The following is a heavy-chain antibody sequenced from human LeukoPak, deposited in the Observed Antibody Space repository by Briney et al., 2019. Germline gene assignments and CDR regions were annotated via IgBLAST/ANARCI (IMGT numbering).Heavy chain of an antibody. CDR2: ISSSGSTI. J-gene: IGHJ4*02. Sequence: GGSLRLSCAASGFTFSDYYMSWIRQAPGKGLEWVSYISSSGSTIYYADSVKGRFTISRDNAKNSLYLQMNSLRAEDTAVYYCARMVTMVRGVINLFDYWGQGTLVTVSS. V-gene: IGHV3-11*01. CDR1: GFTFSDYY. CDR3: ARMVTMVRGVINLFDY. D-gene: IGHD3-10*01.